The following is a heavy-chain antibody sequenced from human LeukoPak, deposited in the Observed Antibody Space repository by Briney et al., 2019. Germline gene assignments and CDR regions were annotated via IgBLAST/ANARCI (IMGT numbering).Heavy chain of an antibody. V-gene: IGHV4-30-2*01. CDR2: IHHSGST. Sequence: SETLSLTCAVSGGSITSGGYSWSWIRQPPGKGLGWIGYIHHSGSTYYNPSLKSRVTISVDRSKNQFSLKLSSVTAADTAVYYCARTSIAARRANAFDIWGQGTMVTVSS. CDR3: ARTSIAARRANAFDI. CDR1: GGSITSGGYS. D-gene: IGHD6-6*01. J-gene: IGHJ3*02.